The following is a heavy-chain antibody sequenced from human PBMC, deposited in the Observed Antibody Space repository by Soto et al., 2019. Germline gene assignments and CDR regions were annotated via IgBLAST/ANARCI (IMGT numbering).Heavy chain of an antibody. J-gene: IGHJ6*03. CDR2: IYPGDSDT. V-gene: IGHV5-51*01. Sequence: PGESLKISCKGSGYSFTSYWIGWVRQMPGKGLEWMGIIYPGDSDTRYSPSFQGQVTISADKSISTAYLQWSSLKASDTAMYYCATQRGYSYGYGDYYYYYYMDVWGKGTTVTVSS. CDR3: ATQRGYSYGYGDYYYYYYMDV. CDR1: GYSFTSYW. D-gene: IGHD5-18*01.